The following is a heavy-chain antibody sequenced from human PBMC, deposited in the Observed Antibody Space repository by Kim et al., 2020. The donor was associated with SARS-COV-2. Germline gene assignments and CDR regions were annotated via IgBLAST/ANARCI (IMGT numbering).Heavy chain of an antibody. CDR1: GYTFIGYY. Sequence: ASVKVSCMAFGYTFIGYYMHWVRQAPGQGLAWMGWINPNSGGINYAQKFQGTVTMTRDTFVRTAYMDLSRLRSDDTGVYYCAREPIAVADVWICLRVGRSTVCSDYWRQGTLLTGSS. D-gene: IGHD6-19*01. CDR2: INPNSGGI. CDR3: AREPIAVADVWICLRVGRSTVCSDY. V-gene: IGHV1-2*02. J-gene: IGHJ4*02.